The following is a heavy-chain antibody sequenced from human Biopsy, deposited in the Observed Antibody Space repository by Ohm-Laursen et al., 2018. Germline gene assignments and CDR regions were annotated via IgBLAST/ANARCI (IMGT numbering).Heavy chain of an antibody. CDR1: GGDINNYY. CDR2: IYPGGST. Sequence: SETLSLTCYVSGGDINNYYWSWIRQPAGKGLEWIGRIYPGGSTNYNPSLKSRVTMSADTSKKQLSLRLRSVTAADTAMYYCASVVLGPTNDAFDLWGQGTMVVVSS. D-gene: IGHD3-22*01. J-gene: IGHJ3*01. V-gene: IGHV4-4*07. CDR3: ASVVLGPTNDAFDL.